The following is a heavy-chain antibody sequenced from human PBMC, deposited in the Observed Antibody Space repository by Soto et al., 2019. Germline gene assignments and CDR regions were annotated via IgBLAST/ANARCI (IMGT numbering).Heavy chain of an antibody. V-gene: IGHV4-31*03. CDR3: ARDADYGGSRGGMDV. Sequence: QVRLEESGPGLVKPSETLSLIFSVSGGSVNNANYFWNWIRHHPENGLEWIGYIYYSGSTRYNPSFHTRATLSIDTSKNQFSLRLNSVTVADTAVYFCARDADYGGSRGGMDVWGRGTTLTV. D-gene: IGHD4-17*01. J-gene: IGHJ6*02. CDR2: IYYSGST. CDR1: GGSVNNANYF.